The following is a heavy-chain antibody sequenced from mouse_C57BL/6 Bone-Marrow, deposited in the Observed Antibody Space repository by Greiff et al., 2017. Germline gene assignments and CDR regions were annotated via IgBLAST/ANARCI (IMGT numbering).Heavy chain of an antibody. CDR1: GYSITSGYY. D-gene: IGHD1-1*01. V-gene: IGHV3-6*01. J-gene: IGHJ1*03. CDR2: ISYDGSN. CDR3: ARESCITTVVGGYFDV. Sequence: VQLKESGPGLVKPSQSLSLTCSVTGYSITSGYYWNWIRQFPGNKLEWMGYISYDGSNNYNPSLKNRISITRDTSKNQFFLKLNSVTTEDTATYYCARESCITTVVGGYFDVWGTGTTVTVSS.